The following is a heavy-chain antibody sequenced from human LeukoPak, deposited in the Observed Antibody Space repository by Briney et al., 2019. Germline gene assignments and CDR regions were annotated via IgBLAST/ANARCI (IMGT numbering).Heavy chain of an antibody. CDR1: GFTFSSYS. CDR3: ARDQYYYGSGSDR. J-gene: IGHJ4*02. Sequence: GGSLRLSCSASGFTFSSYSMNWVRQAPGKGLEWVSSISSSSSYIYYADSVKGRFTISRDNAKNSLYLQTNSLRAEDTAVYYCARDQYYYGSGSDRWGQGTLVTVSS. CDR2: ISSSSSYI. V-gene: IGHV3-21*01. D-gene: IGHD3-10*01.